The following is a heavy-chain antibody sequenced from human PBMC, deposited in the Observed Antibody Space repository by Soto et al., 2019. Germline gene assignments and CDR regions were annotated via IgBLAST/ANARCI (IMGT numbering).Heavy chain of an antibody. V-gene: IGHV3-74*01. Sequence: GGSLRLSCSASGFTFSGHWMHWVRQAPGKGLVWVSHIKTDGSSTRDADSVKGRFTISRDNARNTLYLQMNSLRAEDTAVYYCARDNNWSFDYWGQGTLVTVSS. CDR3: ARDNNWSFDY. J-gene: IGHJ4*02. CDR1: GFTFSGHW. CDR2: IKTDGSST. D-gene: IGHD1-1*01.